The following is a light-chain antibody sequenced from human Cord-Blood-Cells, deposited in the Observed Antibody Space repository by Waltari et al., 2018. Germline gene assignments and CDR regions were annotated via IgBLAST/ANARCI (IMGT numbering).Light chain of an antibody. CDR2: DVS. CDR3: CSYAGSYTFVV. J-gene: IGLJ2*01. Sequence: QSALTQPRSVSGSPGQSVTISCTGTSSDVGGYNHVSWYQQHPGKAPKHMIYDVSKRPSGVPDRFSGSKSGNTASLTISGLQAEDEADYYCCSYAGSYTFVVFGGGTKLTVL. CDR1: SSDVGGYNH. V-gene: IGLV2-11*01.